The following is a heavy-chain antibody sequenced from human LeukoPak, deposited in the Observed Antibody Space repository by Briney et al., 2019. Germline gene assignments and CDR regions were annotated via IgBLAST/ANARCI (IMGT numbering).Heavy chain of an antibody. J-gene: IGHJ6*02. V-gene: IGHV4-59*08. CDR1: GGSISSYY. Sequence: SETLSLTCTVSGGSISSYYWSWIRQPPGKGLEWIGYIYYSGGTNYNPSLKSRVTISVDTSKNQFSLKLSSVTAADTAVYYCARLMPGDYYYYYYGMDVWGQGTTVTVSS. CDR3: ARLMPGDYYYYYYGMDV. D-gene: IGHD4-17*01. CDR2: IYYSGGT.